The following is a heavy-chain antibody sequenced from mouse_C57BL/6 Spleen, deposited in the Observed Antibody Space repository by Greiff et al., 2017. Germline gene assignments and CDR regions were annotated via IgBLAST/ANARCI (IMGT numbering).Heavy chain of an antibody. CDR1: GYTFTDYE. V-gene: IGHV1-15*01. J-gene: IGHJ2*01. CDR3: TRSYVGY. Sequence: VKVVESGAELVRPGASVTLSCKASGYTFTDYEMHWVKQTPVHGLEWIGAIDPETGGTAYNQKFKGKAILTADKSSSTAYMDLRSLTSEDSAVYYCTRSYVGYWGQGTTLTVSS. CDR2: IDPETGGT.